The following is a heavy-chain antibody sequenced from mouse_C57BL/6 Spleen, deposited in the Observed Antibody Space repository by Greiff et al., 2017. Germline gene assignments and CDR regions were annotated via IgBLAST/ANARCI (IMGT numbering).Heavy chain of an antibody. CDR1: GYTFTDYE. D-gene: IGHD1-1*01. Sequence: VQGVESGAELVRPGASVTLSCKASGYTFTDYEMHWVKQTPVHGLEWIGAIDPETGGTAYNQKFKGKAILTADKSSSTAYMELRSLTSEDSAVYYCSLLLRYDWYFDFWGTGTTVTVSS. CDR2: IDPETGGT. CDR3: SLLLRYDWYFDF. J-gene: IGHJ1*03. V-gene: IGHV1-15*01.